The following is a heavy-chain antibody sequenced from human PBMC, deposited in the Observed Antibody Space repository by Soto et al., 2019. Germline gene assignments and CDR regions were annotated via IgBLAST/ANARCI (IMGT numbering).Heavy chain of an antibody. J-gene: IGHJ4*02. D-gene: IGHD3-10*01. CDR2: MSYDGTTK. CDR1: GFIFSNYV. Sequence: PGGSLRLSCAASGFIFSNYVMYWVRQAPGKGQEWVAFMSYDGTTKYSADSVKGRFTISRDNSKNNLYLQMNSLRPEDTAVYYCAREVLWSRYFDYWGQGPLVTVSS. CDR3: AREVLWSRYFDY. V-gene: IGHV3-30-3*01.